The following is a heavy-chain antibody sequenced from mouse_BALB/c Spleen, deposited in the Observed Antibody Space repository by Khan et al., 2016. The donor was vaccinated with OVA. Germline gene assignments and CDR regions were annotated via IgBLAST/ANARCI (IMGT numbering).Heavy chain of an antibody. J-gene: IGHJ4*01. CDR1: GCNIKDTY. CDR2: IDPANGNT. Sequence: VQLQQSGAELVKPGASVKLSCTASGCNIKDTYMHWVKQRPEEGLEWIGKIDPANGNTKYDPKFQGKATITADTSSNTAYLQLSSLTSEDTAVYYCARTYDGTMDYWGQGTSVTVSS. D-gene: IGHD2-14*01. V-gene: IGHV14-3*02. CDR3: ARTYDGTMDY.